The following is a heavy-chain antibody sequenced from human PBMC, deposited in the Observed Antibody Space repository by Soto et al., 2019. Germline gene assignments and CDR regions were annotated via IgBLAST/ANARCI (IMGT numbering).Heavy chain of an antibody. J-gene: IGHJ4*02. CDR3: ARDSKIAVAGIGY. CDR2: IWYDGSNK. V-gene: IGHV3-33*01. Sequence: GGSLRLSCAASGFTFSSYGMHWVRQAPGKGLEWVAVIWYDGSNKYYADSVKGRFTISRDNSKNTLYLQMNSLRAEDTAVYYCARDSKIAVAGIGYWGQGTLVTVSS. D-gene: IGHD6-19*01. CDR1: GFTFSSYG.